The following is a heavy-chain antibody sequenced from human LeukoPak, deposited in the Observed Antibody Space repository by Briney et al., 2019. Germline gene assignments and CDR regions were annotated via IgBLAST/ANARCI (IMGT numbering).Heavy chain of an antibody. J-gene: IGHJ4*02. CDR3: ARDPQSSQQLVSY. V-gene: IGHV3-23*01. Sequence: GGSLRLSCAASGFTFSSYAMSWVRQAPEKGLEWVSTISGSGGGTYYADSVKGRFTISRDNSKNTLYLQMNSLRAEDTAVYYCARDPQSSQQLVSYWGQGTLVTVSS. D-gene: IGHD6-13*01. CDR2: ISGSGGGT. CDR1: GFTFSSYA.